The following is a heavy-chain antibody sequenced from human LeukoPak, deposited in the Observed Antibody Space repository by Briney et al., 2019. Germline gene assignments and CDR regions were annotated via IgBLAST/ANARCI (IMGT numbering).Heavy chain of an antibody. Sequence: SEALSLTCGVSGGSVSSTNWWTWIRQPPGKGLEWIGEVHLDGRTNFNPSLKSRLTMSVDLSENHVSLKLTSVTAADTAVYYCARGGGYFDHWGQGTLVTVSS. CDR2: VHLDGRT. CDR3: ARGGGYFDH. J-gene: IGHJ4*02. V-gene: IGHV4-4*02. D-gene: IGHD1-26*01. CDR1: GGSVSSTNW.